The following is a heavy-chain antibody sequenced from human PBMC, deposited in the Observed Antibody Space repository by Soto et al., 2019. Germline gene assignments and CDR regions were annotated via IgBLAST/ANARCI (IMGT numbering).Heavy chain of an antibody. CDR1: GGTFSSYT. D-gene: IGHD3-22*01. CDR2: IIPILGIA. Sequence: SVKVSCKASGGTFSSYTISWVRQAPGQGLEWMGRIIPILGIANYAQKFQGRVTITADKSTSTAYMELSSLRSEDTAVYYCARGLFDVTMMVFDPWGQGTLVTVS. CDR3: ARGLFDVTMMVFDP. J-gene: IGHJ5*02. V-gene: IGHV1-69*02.